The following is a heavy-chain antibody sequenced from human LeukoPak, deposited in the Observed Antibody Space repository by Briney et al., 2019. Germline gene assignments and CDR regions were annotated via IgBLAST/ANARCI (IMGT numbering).Heavy chain of an antibody. Sequence: TLSXTCAVSGGSISSGGYSWGWVRQPPGRGLEWIGYIYHSGSTYYNPSLKSRVTISVDRSKNQFSLKLSSVTAADTAVYYCARGAVPAARDNWFDPWGQGTLVTVSS. J-gene: IGHJ5*02. CDR3: ARGAVPAARDNWFDP. CDR2: IYHSGST. CDR1: GGSISSGGYS. V-gene: IGHV4-30-2*01. D-gene: IGHD2-2*01.